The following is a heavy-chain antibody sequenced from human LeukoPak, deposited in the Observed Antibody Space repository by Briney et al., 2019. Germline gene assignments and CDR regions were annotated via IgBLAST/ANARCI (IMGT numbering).Heavy chain of an antibody. CDR1: GGSISSSSYY. V-gene: IGHV4-39*01. Sequence: PSETLSLTCTVSGGSISSSSYYWGWIRQPPGKGLEWIGSIYYSGSTYYNPSLKSRVTISVDTFKNQFSLKLSSVTAADTAVYYCARQLGSSWYVDYWGQGTLVTVSS. D-gene: IGHD6-13*01. CDR2: IYYSGST. J-gene: IGHJ4*02. CDR3: ARQLGSSWYVDY.